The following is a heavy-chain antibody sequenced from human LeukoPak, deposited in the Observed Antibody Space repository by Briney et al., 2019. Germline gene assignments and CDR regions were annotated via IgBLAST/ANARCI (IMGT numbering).Heavy chain of an antibody. CDR1: GYNFRDYG. V-gene: IGHV1-18*04. CDR3: AIMGATWGFDY. CDR2: ISAYNGNT. Sequence: GASVKVSCKTSGYNFRDYGIDWVRQAPGQGLEWTGWISAYNGNTNYAQKFQGRITMTTDTSTRTAYLELGSLRSDDTAVYYCAIMGATWGFDYWGQGTLITVPS. D-gene: IGHD3-16*01. J-gene: IGHJ4*02.